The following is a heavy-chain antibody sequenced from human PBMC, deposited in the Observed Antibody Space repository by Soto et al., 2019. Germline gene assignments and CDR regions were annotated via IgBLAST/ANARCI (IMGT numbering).Heavy chain of an antibody. Sequence: SETLSLTCTVSGGSISSYYWSWIRQPPGKGLEWIGYIYYSGSTNYNPSLKSRVTISVDTSKNQFSLKLSSVTAADTAVYYCARDILNRVTTVTNGDWFDPWGQGTLVTVSS. V-gene: IGHV4-59*01. CDR1: GGSISSYY. D-gene: IGHD4-17*01. J-gene: IGHJ5*02. CDR3: ARDILNRVTTVTNGDWFDP. CDR2: IYYSGST.